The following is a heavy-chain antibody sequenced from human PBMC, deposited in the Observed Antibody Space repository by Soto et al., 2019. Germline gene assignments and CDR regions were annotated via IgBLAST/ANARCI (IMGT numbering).Heavy chain of an antibody. CDR2: IYYSGST. D-gene: IGHD3-22*01. Sequence: QLQLQESGPGLVKPSETLSLTCTVSGGSISSSSYYWGWIRQPPGKGLEWIGSIYYSGSTYYNPSLKSRVTISVDTSKNQFSLKLSSVTAADTAVYYCARQLLEDGSSGYYFSRNSYFDYWGQGTLVTVSS. J-gene: IGHJ4*02. CDR1: GGSISSSSYY. CDR3: ARQLLEDGSSGYYFSRNSYFDY. V-gene: IGHV4-39*01.